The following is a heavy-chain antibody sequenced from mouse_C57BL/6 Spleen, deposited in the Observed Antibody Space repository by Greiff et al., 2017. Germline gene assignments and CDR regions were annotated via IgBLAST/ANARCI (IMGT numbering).Heavy chain of an antibody. CDR3: ARSHYGSSYDFDY. V-gene: IGHV1-7*01. CDR1: GYTFTSYW. CDR2: INPSSGYT. D-gene: IGHD1-1*01. Sequence: VQLQESGAELAKPGASVKLSCKASGYTFTSYWMHWVKQRPGQGLEWIGYINPSSGYTKYNQKFKDKATLTADKSSSTADMQLSSLTYEDSAVYDCARSHYGSSYDFDYWGQGTTLTVSS. J-gene: IGHJ2*01.